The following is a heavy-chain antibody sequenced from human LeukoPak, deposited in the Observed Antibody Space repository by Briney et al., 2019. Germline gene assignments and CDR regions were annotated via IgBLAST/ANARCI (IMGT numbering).Heavy chain of an antibody. D-gene: IGHD3-10*01. V-gene: IGHV4-34*01. CDR2: VNHSESA. Sequence: SETLSLTCAVYGGSFSGYYWSWIRQPPGKGLEWIGEVNHSESAIYNPSLNNYNPSLKSRVTISVDTSKNHFSLKLSSVTAADTAVYYCARKYYYGSGSYNNDAFDIWGQGTMVTVSS. CDR3: ARKYYYGSGSYNNDAFDI. J-gene: IGHJ3*02. CDR1: GGSFSGYY.